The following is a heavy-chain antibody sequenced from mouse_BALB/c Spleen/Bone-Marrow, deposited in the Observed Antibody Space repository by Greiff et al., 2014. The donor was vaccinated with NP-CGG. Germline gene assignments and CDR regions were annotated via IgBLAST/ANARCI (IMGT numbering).Heavy chain of an antibody. Sequence: GSELVRPGASVKLSCKASGYTFTSYWMHWVKQRPGQGLEWIGNIYPGSGSTNYDEKFKSKATLTVDTSSSTAYMQLSSLTSEDSAVYYCTRSGYYGSSYGYFDVWGAGTTVTVSS. CDR3: TRSGYYGSSYGYFDV. J-gene: IGHJ1*01. CDR1: GYTFTSYW. V-gene: IGHV1S22*01. CDR2: IYPGSGST. D-gene: IGHD1-1*01.